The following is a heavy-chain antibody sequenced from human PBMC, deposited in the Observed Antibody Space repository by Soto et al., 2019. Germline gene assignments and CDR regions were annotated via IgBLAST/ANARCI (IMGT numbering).Heavy chain of an antibody. CDR3: ARLFYDFWSGYNNWFDP. CDR1: GFSLSNARMG. V-gene: IGHV4-61*01. J-gene: IGHJ5*02. Sequence: SGPTLVNPTENLTLTCTVSGFSLSNARMGVSWIRQPPGKGLEWIGYIYYSGSTNYNPSLKSRVTISVDTSKNQFSLKLSSVTAADTAVYYCARLFYDFWSGYNNWFDPWGQGTLVTVSS. CDR2: IYYSGST. D-gene: IGHD3-3*01.